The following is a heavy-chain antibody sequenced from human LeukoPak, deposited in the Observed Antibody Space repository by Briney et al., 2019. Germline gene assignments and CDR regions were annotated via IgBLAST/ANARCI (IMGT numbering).Heavy chain of an antibody. CDR1: GYSISSGYY. Sequence: PSETLSLTCTVSGYSISSGYYWGWIRQPPGKGLEWIGSIYHSGSTYYNPSLKSRVTISVDTSKNQFSLKLSSVTAADTAVYYCAREKVGGFGELLFDYWGQGTLVTVSS. CDR3: AREKVGGFGELLFDY. D-gene: IGHD3-10*01. J-gene: IGHJ4*02. V-gene: IGHV4-38-2*02. CDR2: IYHSGST.